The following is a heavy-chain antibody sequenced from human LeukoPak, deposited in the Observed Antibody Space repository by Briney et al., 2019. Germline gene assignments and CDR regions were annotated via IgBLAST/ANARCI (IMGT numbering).Heavy chain of an antibody. J-gene: IGHJ6*02. Sequence: SETLSLTCAVYGGSFSGYYWSWIRQPPGKGLEWIGEINHSGSTNYNPSLKGRATISVDTSKNQFSLKLSSVTAADTAVYYCARGERHYYYGMDVWGQGTTVTVSS. CDR1: GGSFSGYY. CDR2: INHSGST. CDR3: ARGERHYYYGMDV. V-gene: IGHV4-34*01.